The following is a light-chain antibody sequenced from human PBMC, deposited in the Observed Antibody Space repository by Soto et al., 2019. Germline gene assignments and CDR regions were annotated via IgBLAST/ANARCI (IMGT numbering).Light chain of an antibody. CDR1: QSVDSN. CDR3: QHYKDYYS. Sequence: EIVLTQSPATLSVSPGERATLSCRASQSVDSNLAWYQQRPGQAPRLLIQGVSTRDTGIPARLSGSGSGAEFTLSISGLQSDDFAVYYCQHYKDYYSFGQGTKLEIK. J-gene: IGKJ2*03. V-gene: IGKV3-15*01. CDR2: GVS.